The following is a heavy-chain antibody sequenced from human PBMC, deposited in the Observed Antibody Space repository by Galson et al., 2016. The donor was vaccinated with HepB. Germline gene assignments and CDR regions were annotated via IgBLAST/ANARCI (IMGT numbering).Heavy chain of an antibody. Sequence: SLRLSCAASGFTFSSYAMSWVRQAPGKGLEWVSGISGSGDLKYYADSVKGRFTISRDNPKNTLYLQMKSLRVDDTAVYHCAKIWGKSSGWYGSSYYQYGMDVWGQGTTVSVSS. V-gene: IGHV3-23*01. CDR3: AKIWGKSSGWYGSSYYQYGMDV. CDR1: GFTFSSYA. J-gene: IGHJ6*02. D-gene: IGHD6-19*01. CDR2: ISGSGDLK.